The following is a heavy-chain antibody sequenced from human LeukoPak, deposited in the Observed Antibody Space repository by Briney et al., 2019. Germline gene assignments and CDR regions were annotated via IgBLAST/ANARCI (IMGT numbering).Heavy chain of an antibody. CDR1: GGSISSGGYS. D-gene: IGHD3-16*01. J-gene: IGHJ3*02. CDR3: ASLGDLGAFDI. CDR2: IYHSGST. V-gene: IGHV4-30-2*01. Sequence: SQTLTLTCAVSGGSISSGGYSWSWIRQAPGKGQEWIGYIYHSGSTYYNPSLKSRVTISVDRSKNQFSLKLSSVTAADTAVYYCASLGDLGAFDIWGQGTMVTVSS.